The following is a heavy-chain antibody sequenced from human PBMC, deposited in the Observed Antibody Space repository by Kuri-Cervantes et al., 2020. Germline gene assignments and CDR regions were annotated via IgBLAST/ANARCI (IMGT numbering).Heavy chain of an antibody. V-gene: IGHV1-18*01. Sequence: ASVNVSCKASGYTFTSYGISWLRQAPGQGLEWMGWISTYNGNTNYAQKLQGRVTMTTDTSTRTAYMELRCVRSEDTAVYYCARDSVRAGDYWGQGTLVTVSS. D-gene: IGHD3-10*01. CDR2: ISTYNGNT. CDR3: ARDSVRAGDY. J-gene: IGHJ4*02. CDR1: GYTFTSYG.